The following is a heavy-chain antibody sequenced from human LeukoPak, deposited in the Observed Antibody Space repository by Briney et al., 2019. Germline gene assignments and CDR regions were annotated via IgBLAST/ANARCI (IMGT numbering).Heavy chain of an antibody. D-gene: IGHD1-26*01. Sequence: GASVKVSCKASGGTFSSYAISWVRQAPGQGLEWMGGIIPIFGTANYAQKFQGRVTITADKSTSTAYMELSSLRSEDTAVYYCAREKEVGLDAFDIWGQGTMVTVSS. V-gene: IGHV1-69*06. CDR1: GGTFSSYA. J-gene: IGHJ3*02. CDR2: IIPIFGTA. CDR3: AREKEVGLDAFDI.